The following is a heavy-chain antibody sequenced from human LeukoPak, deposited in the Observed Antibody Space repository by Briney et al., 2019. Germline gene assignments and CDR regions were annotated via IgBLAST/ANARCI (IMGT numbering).Heavy chain of an antibody. CDR2: INPSNGAR. CDR1: GYAFSDIY. CDR3: ATSSVTHTRDP. Sequence: ASVNVSCKASGYAFSDIYFNWVRQAPGQGLEWMGWINPSNGARIYSQKFEGRISMDTSMDTAFNTVYMELGSLTTDDTAVYYCATSSVTHTRDPWGQGTLVTVSS. D-gene: IGHD5/OR15-5a*01. J-gene: IGHJ5*02. V-gene: IGHV1-2*02.